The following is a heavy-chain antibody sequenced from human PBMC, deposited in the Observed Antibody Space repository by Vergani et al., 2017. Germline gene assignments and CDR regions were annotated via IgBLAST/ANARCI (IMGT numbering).Heavy chain of an antibody. V-gene: IGHV3-23*01. D-gene: IGHD1-26*01. CDR2: ISGSGGST. CDR3: AKDQGWELTPNAFDI. Sequence: EVQLLESGGGLVQPGGSLRLSCAASGFTFSSYAMSWVRQAPGKGLEWVSAISGSGGSTYYAASVKGRFTISRDNSKNTLYLQMNSLGAEDTAVYYCAKDQGWELTPNAFDIWGQGTMVTVSS. CDR1: GFTFSSYA. J-gene: IGHJ3*02.